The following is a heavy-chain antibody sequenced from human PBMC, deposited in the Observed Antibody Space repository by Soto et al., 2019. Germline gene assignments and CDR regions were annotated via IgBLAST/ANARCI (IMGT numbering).Heavy chain of an antibody. J-gene: IGHJ5*02. Sequence: ASVKVSCKASGYTFTSYGIGWVRQAPGQGLEWMGWISAYNGNTNYAQKLQGRVTMTTDTSTSTAYMELRSLRSDDTAVYYCARDYYGSGIRNAHNCFDPWGQGPLVTVSS. V-gene: IGHV1-18*04. CDR2: ISAYNGNT. CDR1: GYTFTSYG. CDR3: ARDYYGSGIRNAHNCFDP. D-gene: IGHD3-10*01.